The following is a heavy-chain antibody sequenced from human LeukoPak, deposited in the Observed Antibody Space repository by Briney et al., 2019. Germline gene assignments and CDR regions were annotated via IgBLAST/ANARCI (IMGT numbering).Heavy chain of an antibody. D-gene: IGHD5-18*01. Sequence: PSETLSLTCTVSGGSISSSSYYWGWIRQPPGKGLEWIGSIYHSGSTYYNPSLKSRVTISVDTSKNQFSLKLSSVTAADTAVYYCARGPISGYRDYWGQGTLVTVSS. CDR2: IYHSGST. J-gene: IGHJ4*02. CDR1: GGSISSSSYY. V-gene: IGHV4-39*07. CDR3: ARGPISGYRDY.